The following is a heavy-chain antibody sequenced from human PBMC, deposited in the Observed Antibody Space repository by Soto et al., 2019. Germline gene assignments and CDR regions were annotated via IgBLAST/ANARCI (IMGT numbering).Heavy chain of an antibody. Sequence: QVQLVQSGAEVKKPGSSVKVSCKASGGTFSSYTISWVRQAPGQGLEWMGRIIPILGIANYAQKFQGRVTITADKCTSTADMELSSLRSEDTAVYYCARSVGAYYYYGMDVWGQGTTVTVSS. D-gene: IGHD3-16*01. CDR1: GGTFSSYT. J-gene: IGHJ6*02. CDR2: IIPILGIA. CDR3: ARSVGAYYYYGMDV. V-gene: IGHV1-69*02.